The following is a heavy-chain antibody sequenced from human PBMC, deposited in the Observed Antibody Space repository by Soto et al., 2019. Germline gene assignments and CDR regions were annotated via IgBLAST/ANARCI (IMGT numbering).Heavy chain of an antibody. Sequence: ASVKVSCKASGYTFTSYDINWVRQATGQGLEWMGWMNPNSGNTGYAQKFQGRVTMTRNTSISTAYMELSSLRSEDAAVYYSARWHGYCTNGVCYKYYYYYGMDVWGQGTTVTVSS. J-gene: IGHJ6*02. CDR3: ARWHGYCTNGVCYKYYYYYGMDV. CDR1: GYTFTSYD. V-gene: IGHV1-8*01. D-gene: IGHD2-8*01. CDR2: MNPNSGNT.